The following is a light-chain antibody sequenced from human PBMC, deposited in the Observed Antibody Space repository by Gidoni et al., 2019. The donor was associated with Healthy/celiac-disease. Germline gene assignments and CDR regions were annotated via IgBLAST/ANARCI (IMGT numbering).Light chain of an antibody. J-gene: IGLJ3*02. V-gene: IGLV1-44*01. CDR2: SNN. CDR3: AAWDDSLNGWV. Sequence: QSVLTQPPSASGTPGQRVTISCSGSSSNIGSNTVNWYQQLPGTAPKLLIYSNNQRPSGVPDRFSGSTSGTSASLAISGLQSEDAADYYCAAWDDSLNGWVFGGGTKLTVL. CDR1: SSNIGSNT.